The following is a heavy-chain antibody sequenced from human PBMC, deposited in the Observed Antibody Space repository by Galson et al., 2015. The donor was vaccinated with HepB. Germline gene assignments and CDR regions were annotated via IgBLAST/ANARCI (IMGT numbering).Heavy chain of an antibody. V-gene: IGHV3-11*01. CDR2: ISSSGSTI. D-gene: IGHD4-11*01. CDR3: ARYLMYSNRAPTIYYYGMDV. CDR1: GFTFSDYY. Sequence: SLRLSCAASGFTFSDYYMSWIRQAPGKGLEWVSYISSSGSTIYYADSVKGRFTISRDNAKNSLYLQMNSLRAEDTAAYYCARYLMYSNRAPTIYYYGMDVWGQGTTVTVSS. J-gene: IGHJ6*02.